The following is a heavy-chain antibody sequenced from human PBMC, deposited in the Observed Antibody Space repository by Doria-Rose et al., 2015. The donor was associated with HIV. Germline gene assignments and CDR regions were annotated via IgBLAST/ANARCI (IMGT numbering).Heavy chain of an antibody. CDR2: ISSSGTT. CDR3: ARARNYGFPHFFDF. V-gene: IGHV4-30-4*01. D-gene: IGHD3-10*01. J-gene: IGHJ4*02. CDR1: GDSISSGDSF. Sequence: QVQLQESGPGLVRPSQTLSLTCTVSGDSISSGDSFWSWIRQPPGKGPEWIGCISSSGTTYYYPSLRRRLTISPDASKNQFSLNLNSVTAADTAVYYCARARNYGFPHFFDFWGQGTLVTVSS.